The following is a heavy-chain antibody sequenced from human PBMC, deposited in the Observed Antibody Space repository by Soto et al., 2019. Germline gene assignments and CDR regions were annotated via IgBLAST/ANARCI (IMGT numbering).Heavy chain of an antibody. CDR2: IIPIFGTA. D-gene: IGHD6-6*01. CDR3: ARGTGGQLVPSPGHYGMDV. J-gene: IGHJ6*02. Sequence: QVQLVQSGAEVKKPGSSGKVSCKASGGTFSRYAISWVRQAPGQGREWMGGIIPIFGTANYAQKFQGRVTIPAYESTSTAYMELSSLRSEETAVYYCARGTGGQLVPSPGHYGMDVWGQGTTVTVSS. CDR1: GGTFSRYA. V-gene: IGHV1-69*01.